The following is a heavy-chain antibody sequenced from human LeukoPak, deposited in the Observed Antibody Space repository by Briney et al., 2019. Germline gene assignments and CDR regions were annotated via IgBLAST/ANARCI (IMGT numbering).Heavy chain of an antibody. J-gene: IGHJ4*02. CDR1: GFPFSTYV. CDR3: ATEAHYYANDC. D-gene: IGHD1-26*01. Sequence: GGSLSLSCAASGFPFSTYVMHWFRQAPGKGLEWVAAIWYDGSNKNYADSVKGRFTISRDNSKNTLYLQMNSLRAEDTAVYYCATEAHYYANDCWGQGTLVTVSS. CDR2: IWYDGSNK. V-gene: IGHV3-33*01.